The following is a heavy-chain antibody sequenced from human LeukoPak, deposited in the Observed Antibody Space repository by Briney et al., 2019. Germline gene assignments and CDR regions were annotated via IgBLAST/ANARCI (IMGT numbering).Heavy chain of an antibody. D-gene: IGHD5-24*01. J-gene: IGHJ4*02. CDR1: GFTVSSNY. CDR3: ARGGMATIFDY. V-gene: IGHV3-53*01. Sequence: GGSLRLSYAASGFTVSSNYMSWVRQAPGKGLEWVSVIYSGGSTYYAGSVKGRFTISRDNSKNTLYLQMNSLRAEDTAVYYCARGGMATIFDYWGQGTLVTVSS. CDR2: IYSGGST.